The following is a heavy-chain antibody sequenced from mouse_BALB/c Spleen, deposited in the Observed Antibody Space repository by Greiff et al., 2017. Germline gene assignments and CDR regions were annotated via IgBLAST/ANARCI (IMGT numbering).Heavy chain of an antibody. V-gene: IGHV3-6*02. D-gene: IGHD2-4*01. J-gene: IGHJ3*01. CDR2: ISYDGSN. CDR1: GYSITSGYY. CDR3: AREGGYYDYDY. Sequence: EVKLQESGPGLVKPSQSLSLTCSVSGYSITSGYYWNWIRQFPGNKLEWMGYISYDGSNNYNPSLKNRISITRDTSKNQFFLKLNSVTTEDTATYYCAREGGYYDYDYWGQGTLVTVSA.